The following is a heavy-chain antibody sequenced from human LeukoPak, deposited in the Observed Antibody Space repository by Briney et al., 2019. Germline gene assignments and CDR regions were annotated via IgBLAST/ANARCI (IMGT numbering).Heavy chain of an antibody. CDR2: IYYSGTTT. D-gene: IGHD1-26*01. CDR1: GISIGSHSYY. Sequence: SDTLSLTCSVSGISIGSHSYYWGWIRQPPGKGLEWIGSIYYSGTTTYYNPSLKSRVSISLDTSKNQFSLKLSSVTAADTAVYYCAREAGATTTYYFDYWGQGTLVTVSS. V-gene: IGHV4-39*02. J-gene: IGHJ4*02. CDR3: AREAGATTTYYFDY.